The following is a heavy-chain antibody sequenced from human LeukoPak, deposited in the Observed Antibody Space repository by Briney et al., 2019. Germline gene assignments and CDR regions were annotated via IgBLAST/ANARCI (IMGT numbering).Heavy chain of an antibody. J-gene: IGHJ4*02. Sequence: PGGSLRLSCAASGFTFSNSAMNWVRQAPGKGLEWVSGIGAAGIGTYYADSVKGRFTISRDNAKNTLYLQMNSLRAEDTAVYYCARGYSSGLHFDYWGQGTLVTVSS. D-gene: IGHD6-19*01. CDR2: IGAAGIGT. CDR1: GFTFSNSA. V-gene: IGHV3-23*01. CDR3: ARGYSSGLHFDY.